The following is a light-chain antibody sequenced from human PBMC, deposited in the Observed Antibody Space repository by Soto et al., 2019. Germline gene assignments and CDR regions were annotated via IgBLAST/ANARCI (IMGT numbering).Light chain of an antibody. J-gene: IGKJ2*01. CDR2: AAA. CDR1: QRISNY. V-gene: IGKV1-39*01. CDR3: QQIYSTPPEHT. Sequence: DIQMPQSPSSLSASVGDRVTITCRASQRISNYLTLSQQKPGQATKLLIYAAASLQSGVPSRFSGSGSGTDFTLTISILQPEDFATDDCQQIYSTPPEHTFGQGTKLEIK.